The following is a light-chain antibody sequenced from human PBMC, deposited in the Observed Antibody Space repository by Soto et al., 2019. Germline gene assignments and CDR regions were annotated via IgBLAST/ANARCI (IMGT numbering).Light chain of an antibody. CDR3: QQSSSTPPCM. J-gene: IGKJ1*01. Sequence: DIQMTQSPASLSASVGDRVTITCRASQSFSSYLNWYQQKPGKAPRRLIYAASSLQSGVPSRFSGSGSGPDFTLTISSLQPEDFATYYCQQSSSTPPCMLGQGTKVELK. V-gene: IGKV1-39*01. CDR1: QSFSSY. CDR2: AAS.